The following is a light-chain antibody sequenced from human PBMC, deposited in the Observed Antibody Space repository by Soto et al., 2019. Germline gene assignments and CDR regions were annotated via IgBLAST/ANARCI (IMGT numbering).Light chain of an antibody. Sequence: IKMTQSLSSLSTSVGGSVTITCKASQGISKYLNWYQQKPGKAPKLLIYDASNLETGVPSRFSVSGSGTDFTFTISRLKPEDIATYYCQQYDNLTLTFCGGTKVDI. V-gene: IGKV1-33*01. CDR3: QQYDNLTLT. CDR2: DAS. J-gene: IGKJ4*01. CDR1: QGISKY.